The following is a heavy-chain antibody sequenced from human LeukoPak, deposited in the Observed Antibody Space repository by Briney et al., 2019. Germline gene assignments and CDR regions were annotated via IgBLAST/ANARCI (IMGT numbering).Heavy chain of an antibody. CDR1: GGSISSYY. D-gene: IGHD3/OR15-3a*01. V-gene: IGHV4-59*08. CDR2: IYYSGST. Sequence: SETLSLTCTVSGGSISSYYWSWIRQPPGKGLEWMGYIYYSGSTNYNLSLKSQVTISVDTSKHQFSLKLSSVTAADTAVYCCARLALSYGFWSGHPNVDEDYHYSGMAVSGQGTTVTASS. J-gene: IGHJ6*02. CDR3: ARLALSYGFWSGHPNVDEDYHYSGMAV.